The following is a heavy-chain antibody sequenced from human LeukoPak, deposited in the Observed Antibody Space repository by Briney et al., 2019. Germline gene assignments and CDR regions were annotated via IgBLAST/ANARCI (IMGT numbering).Heavy chain of an antibody. J-gene: IGHJ6*02. CDR2: ISYDGSNK. CDR3: AKEIVATNYYYYYGMDV. V-gene: IGHV3-30*18. CDR1: GFTFSSYG. Sequence: GRSLRLSCAASGFTFSSYGMHWVRQAPGKGLERVAVISYDGSNKYYADSVKGRFTISRDNSKNTLYLQMNSLRAEDTAVYYCAKEIVATNYYYYYGMDVWGQGTTVTVSS. D-gene: IGHD5-12*01.